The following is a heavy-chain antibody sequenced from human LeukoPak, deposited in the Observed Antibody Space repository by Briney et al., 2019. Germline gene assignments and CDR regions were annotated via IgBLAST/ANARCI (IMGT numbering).Heavy chain of an antibody. Sequence: GASVKVSCKASGGTFSSYAISWVRQAPGQGLEWMGGIIPIFGTANYAQKFQGRVTITADESTSTAYMELSRLRSDDTAVYYCARAKRNYGDSFFDYWGQGTLVTVSS. D-gene: IGHD4-17*01. J-gene: IGHJ4*02. CDR1: GGTFSSYA. V-gene: IGHV1-69*13. CDR2: IIPIFGTA. CDR3: ARAKRNYGDSFFDY.